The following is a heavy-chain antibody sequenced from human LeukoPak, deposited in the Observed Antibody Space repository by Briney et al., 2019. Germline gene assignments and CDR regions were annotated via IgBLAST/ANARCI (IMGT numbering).Heavy chain of an antibody. Sequence: PGGSLRLSCAASGFTFRSYVMSWDRLAPGKGLEWVSGLNTDGAWIDYADSVKGRFTISRDNSENTLDLQRNSLRVEDTAIYYCANSTAPCSRGSCYSALHSWGQGTLVTVSS. D-gene: IGHD2-15*01. CDR3: ANSTAPCSRGSCYSALHS. CDR1: GFTFRSYV. V-gene: IGHV3-23*01. J-gene: IGHJ4*02. CDR2: LNTDGAWI.